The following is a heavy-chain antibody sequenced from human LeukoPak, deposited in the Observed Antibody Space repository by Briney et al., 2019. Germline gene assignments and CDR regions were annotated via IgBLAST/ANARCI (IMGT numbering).Heavy chain of an antibody. CDR3: ARDRLVTWDPDYYYYYGMDV. J-gene: IGHJ6*02. V-gene: IGHV4-59*01. CDR1: GGSISSYY. D-gene: IGHD3-16*02. Sequence: SETLSLTCTVSGGSISSYYWSWIRQPPGKGLEWIGYIYYSGSTNYNPSLKSRVTISVDTSKNQFSLKLSSVTAADTAVYYCARDRLVTWDPDYYYYYGMDVWGQGTTVTVSS. CDR2: IYYSGST.